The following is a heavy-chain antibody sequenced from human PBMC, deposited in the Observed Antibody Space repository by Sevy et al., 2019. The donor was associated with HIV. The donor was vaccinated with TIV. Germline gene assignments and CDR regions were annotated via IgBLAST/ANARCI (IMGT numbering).Heavy chain of an antibody. CDR2: ISSSSYI. J-gene: IGHJ4*02. D-gene: IGHD3-22*01. CDR3: ARGGHYDSSGYSCY. V-gene: IGHV3-21*01. Sequence: GGSLRLSCAASGFTFSSYSMNWVRQAPGKGLEWVSSISSSSYIYYADSVKGRFTISRDNAKNSLYLQMNSLRAEDTAVYYCARGGHYDSSGYSCYWGQGTLVTVSS. CDR1: GFTFSSYS.